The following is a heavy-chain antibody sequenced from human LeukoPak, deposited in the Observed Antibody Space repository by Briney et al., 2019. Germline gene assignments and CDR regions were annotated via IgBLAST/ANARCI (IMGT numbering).Heavy chain of an antibody. CDR3: ARGMAARPRFATYYFDY. CDR1: GFTFSSYG. V-gene: IGHV3-33*01. D-gene: IGHD6-6*01. Sequence: GRSLRLSCAASGFTFSSYGMHWVRQAPGKGLEWVAVIWYDGSNKYYADSVKGRFTISRDNSKNTLYLQMNSLRAEDTAVYYCARGMAARPRFATYYFDYWGQGTLVTVSS. CDR2: IWYDGSNK. J-gene: IGHJ4*02.